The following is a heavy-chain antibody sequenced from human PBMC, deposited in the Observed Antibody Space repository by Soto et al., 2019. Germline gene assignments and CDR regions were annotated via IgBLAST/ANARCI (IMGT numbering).Heavy chain of an antibody. CDR2: INHSGST. CDR1: GGSFSGYY. Sequence: SETLSLTCSVYGGSFSGYYLSWIRQPPGKGLEWIGEINHSGSTNYNPSLKSRVTISVDTSKNQFSLKLSSVTAADTAVYYCARREGTWYYYYYYGMDVWGQGTTVTVSS. CDR3: ARREGTWYYYYYYGMDV. D-gene: IGHD1-1*01. V-gene: IGHV4-34*01. J-gene: IGHJ6*02.